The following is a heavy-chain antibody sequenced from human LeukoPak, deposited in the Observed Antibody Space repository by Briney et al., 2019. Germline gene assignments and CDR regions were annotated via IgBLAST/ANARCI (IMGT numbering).Heavy chain of an antibody. CDR1: GFTFSSYA. D-gene: IGHD5-18*01. CDR2: ISYDGSNK. J-gene: IGHJ6*03. CDR3: AREGYSYGSSPHYYYMDV. V-gene: IGHV3-30*04. Sequence: PGRSLRLSCAASGFTFSSYAMHWVRQAPGKGLEWMAVISYDGSNKYYADSVKGRFTISRDNSKNTLYLQMNSLRAEDTAVYYCAREGYSYGSSPHYYYMDVWGKGTTVTVSS.